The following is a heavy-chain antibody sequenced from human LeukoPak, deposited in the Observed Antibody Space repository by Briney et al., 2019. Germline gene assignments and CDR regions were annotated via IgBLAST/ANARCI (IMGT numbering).Heavy chain of an antibody. Sequence: GGSLRLSCAASGFTFSSYAMHWVRQAPGKGLEWVAVIPYDGNNKDFADSVKGRFTISRDNSKNTLYLQMNSLRAEDTAVYYCARGNNVLMVTGCFDYWGQGTLVTVSS. CDR1: GFTFSSYA. J-gene: IGHJ4*02. CDR3: ARGNNVLMVTGCFDY. V-gene: IGHV3-30-3*01. CDR2: IPYDGNNK. D-gene: IGHD2-21*02.